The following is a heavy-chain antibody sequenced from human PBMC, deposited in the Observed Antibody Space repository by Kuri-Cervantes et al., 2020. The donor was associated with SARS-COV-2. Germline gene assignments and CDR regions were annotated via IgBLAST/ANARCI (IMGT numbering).Heavy chain of an antibody. V-gene: IGHV4-59*08. J-gene: IGHJ4*02. CDR3: ARRPGQSVGFDY. Sequence: GSLRLSCTVSGGSTSSYYWSWIRQPPGKGLEWIGYIYYSGSTNYNPSLKSRVTISVDTSKNQFSLKLNSVTAADTATYYCARRPGQSVGFDYWGQGALVTVSS. CDR1: GGSTSSYY. CDR2: IYYSGST. D-gene: IGHD2-15*01.